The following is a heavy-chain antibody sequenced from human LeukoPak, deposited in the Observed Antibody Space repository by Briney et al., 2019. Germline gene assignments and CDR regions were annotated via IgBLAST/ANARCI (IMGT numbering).Heavy chain of an antibody. Sequence: SETLSLTCAVYGGSFSGYYWSWIRQPPGKGLEWTGEIYHSGSTNYNPSLKSRVTISVDKSKNQFSLKLSSVTAADTAVYYCARRVAATLSWFDPWGQGTLVTVSS. CDR1: GGSFSGYY. CDR3: ARRVAATLSWFDP. D-gene: IGHD2-15*01. CDR2: IYHSGST. V-gene: IGHV4-34*01. J-gene: IGHJ5*02.